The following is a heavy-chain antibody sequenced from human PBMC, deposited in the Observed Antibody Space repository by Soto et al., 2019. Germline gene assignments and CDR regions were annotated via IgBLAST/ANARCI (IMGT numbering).Heavy chain of an antibody. V-gene: IGHV4-59*08. CDR3: AGGGYYDSSGYYWFDP. J-gene: IGHJ5*02. CDR1: GASISSYY. Sequence: PSETLSLTCTVSGASISSYYWSWIRQPPGKGLEWIGYIYYSGSTNYNPSLKSRVTISVDTSKNQFSLKLSSVTAADTAVYYCAGGGYYDSSGYYWFDPWGQGTLVTVSS. D-gene: IGHD3-22*01. CDR2: IYYSGST.